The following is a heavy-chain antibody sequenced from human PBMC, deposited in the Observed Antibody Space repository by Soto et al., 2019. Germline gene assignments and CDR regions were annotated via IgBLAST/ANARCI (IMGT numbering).Heavy chain of an antibody. D-gene: IGHD2-15*01. V-gene: IGHV4-39*01. CDR2: IYYSGSA. Sequence: PSETLSLTCTVSGGSISTSVYYWGWIRQPPGRGLEWMANIYYSGSAYYNPSLKNRVSTSVDTSKNQFSLKLRSVTAADTAVYYCARQGSRAFDIWGQGTMVT. J-gene: IGHJ3*02. CDR3: ARQGSRAFDI. CDR1: GGSISTSVYY.